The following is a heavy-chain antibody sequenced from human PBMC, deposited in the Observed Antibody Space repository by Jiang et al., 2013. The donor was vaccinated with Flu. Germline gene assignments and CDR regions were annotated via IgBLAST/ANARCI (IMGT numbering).Heavy chain of an antibody. CDR3: ARRYCSGGSCYPMTFDY. CDR1: GFTFSDYY. D-gene: IGHD2-15*01. J-gene: IGHJ4*02. Sequence: GSLRLSCATSGFTFSDYYMNWIRQAPGKGLEWVSYISSSGSYTNYADSVKGRFTISRDNAKNSLYLLMNSLRAEDTAVYYCARRYCSGGSCYPMTFDYWGQGTLVTVSS. V-gene: IGHV3-11*06. CDR2: ISSSGSYT.